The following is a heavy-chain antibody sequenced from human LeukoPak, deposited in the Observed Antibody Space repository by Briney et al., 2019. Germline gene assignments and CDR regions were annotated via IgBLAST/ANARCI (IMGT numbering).Heavy chain of an antibody. CDR1: GFTFSSYA. Sequence: GGSLRLSCAASGFTFSSYAMHWVRQAPGKGLEWVAFIRYDGSNKDYADSVKGRFTISRDNAKNSLYLQMNSLRAEDTAVYYCARDPSSGWYLKGWFDPWGQGTLVTVSS. CDR2: IRYDGSNK. CDR3: ARDPSSGWYLKGWFDP. D-gene: IGHD6-19*01. V-gene: IGHV3-30*02. J-gene: IGHJ5*02.